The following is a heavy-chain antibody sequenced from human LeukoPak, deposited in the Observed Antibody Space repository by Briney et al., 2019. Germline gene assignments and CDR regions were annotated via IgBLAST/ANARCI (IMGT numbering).Heavy chain of an antibody. J-gene: IGHJ4*02. CDR3: AKDLWIGDTAVGLFDY. CDR1: GGSISSYY. D-gene: IGHD5-18*01. V-gene: IGHV4-59*01. Sequence: SETLSLTCTVSGGSISSYYWSWIRQPPGRGLEWIGYIYYSGSTNYNPSLKSRVTISVDTSKNQFSLKLSSVTAADTAVYYCAKDLWIGDTAVGLFDYWGQGTLVTVSS. CDR2: IYYSGST.